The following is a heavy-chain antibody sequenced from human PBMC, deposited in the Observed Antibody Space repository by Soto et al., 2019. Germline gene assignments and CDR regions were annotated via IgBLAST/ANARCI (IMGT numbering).Heavy chain of an antibody. J-gene: IGHJ4*02. CDR3: AKGYCSSTSCYPTSY. CDR2: ISYDGSNK. V-gene: IGHV3-30*18. D-gene: IGHD2-2*01. CDR1: GFTFSSYG. Sequence: QVQLVESGGGVVQPGRSLRLSCAASGFTFSSYGMHWVRQAPGKGLEWVAVISYDGSNKYYADSVKGRFTISRDNSKNTLYLQMNSLRAEVTAVYYCAKGYCSSTSCYPTSYWGQGTLVTVSS.